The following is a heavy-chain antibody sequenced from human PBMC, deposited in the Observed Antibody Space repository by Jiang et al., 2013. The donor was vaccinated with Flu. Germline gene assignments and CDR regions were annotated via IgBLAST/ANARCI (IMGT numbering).Heavy chain of an antibody. D-gene: IGHD2-21*02. CDR2: ISAYNGDT. CDR3: ARVPGAYCGGDCYAPDY. Sequence: MGWISAYNGDTNSAQKLQGRVTMTTDTSTSTAYMELKSLRSDDTAVYYCARVPGAYCGGDCYAPDYWGQGTLVTVSS. J-gene: IGHJ4*02. V-gene: IGHV1-18*01.